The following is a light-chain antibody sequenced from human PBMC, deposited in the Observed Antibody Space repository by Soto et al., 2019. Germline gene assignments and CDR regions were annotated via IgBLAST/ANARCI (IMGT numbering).Light chain of an antibody. J-gene: IGLJ1*01. Sequence: QSVLTQSPSASASLGASVKLTCTLSSGHSSCGIAWHQQQPEKGPRYLMKLNSDGSHSKGDGIPDRFSGSSSGAERYLTISSLQSEDEADYYCQTWGTGIQVFGTGTKLTVL. CDR2: LNSDGSH. CDR3: QTWGTGIQV. CDR1: SGHSSCG. V-gene: IGLV4-69*01.